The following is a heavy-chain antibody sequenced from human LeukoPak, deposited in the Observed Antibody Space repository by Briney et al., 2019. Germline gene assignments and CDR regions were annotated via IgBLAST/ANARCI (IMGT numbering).Heavy chain of an antibody. CDR2: ISYDGSNK. D-gene: IGHD2/OR15-2a*01. V-gene: IGHV3-30-3*01. CDR3: ARDKYFNGVFDY. Sequence: GGSRRLSCAASGFTFSSYAMRWVRQAPGKGLEWVAVISYDGSNKYYADSVKGRFTISRDNSKNTLYLQMNSLRAEDTAVYYCARDKYFNGVFDYWGQGTLVTVSS. CDR1: GFTFSSYA. J-gene: IGHJ4*02.